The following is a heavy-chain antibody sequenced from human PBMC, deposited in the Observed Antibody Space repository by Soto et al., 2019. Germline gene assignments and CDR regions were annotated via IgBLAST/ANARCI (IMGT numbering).Heavy chain of an antibody. D-gene: IGHD5-12*01. J-gene: IGHJ6*02. CDR2: IIPIFGTA. CDR3: ARSPRGQDYYYGMDV. Sequence: QVQLVQSGAEVKKPGSSVKVSCKASGGTFSSYAINWVRQAPGQGLEWMGGIIPIFGTADYAQKFQGRVTXIXAXSXXTAYMELSSLRSEDTAVYYCARSPRGQDYYYGMDVWGQGTTVTVSS. CDR1: GGTFSSYA. V-gene: IGHV1-69*05.